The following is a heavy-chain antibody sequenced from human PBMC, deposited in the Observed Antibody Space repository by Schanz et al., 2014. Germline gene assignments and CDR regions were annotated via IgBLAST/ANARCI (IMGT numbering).Heavy chain of an antibody. CDR3: AKGRFGELSAFDI. V-gene: IGHV3-23*01. CDR2: ISGGGGTT. J-gene: IGHJ3*02. D-gene: IGHD3-10*01. CDR1: GFTFSSYA. Sequence: EVQLLESGGGLVQPGGSLRLSCAASGFTFSSYAMSWVRQAPGKGLEWVSAISGGGGTTYYADSVKGRFTISRDNTKNTLYLQMNSLRAEDTAVYYCAKGRFGELSAFDIWGQGTTVTVSS.